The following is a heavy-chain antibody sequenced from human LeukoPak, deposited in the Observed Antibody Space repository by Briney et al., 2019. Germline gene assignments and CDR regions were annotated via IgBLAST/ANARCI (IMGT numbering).Heavy chain of an antibody. CDR2: IKSDGSST. V-gene: IGHV3-74*01. J-gene: IGHJ3*02. CDR3: ARGHYGDYVNAFDI. Sequence: GGSLRLSCAASGFTFSSYWMHWFRQVPGKGLVWVSRIKSDGSSTTYADSVKGRFTISRDNAKNTLYLQMNSLRDEDTAVYYCARGHYGDYVNAFDIWGQGTMVTVSS. CDR1: GFTFSSYW. D-gene: IGHD4-17*01.